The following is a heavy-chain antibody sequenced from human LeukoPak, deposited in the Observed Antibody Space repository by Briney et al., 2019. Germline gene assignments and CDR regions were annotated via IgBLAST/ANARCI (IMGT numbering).Heavy chain of an antibody. CDR3: AISKLDAFDI. CDR2: ISSSSSYI. Sequence: PGGSLRLSCAASGFTFSSHSMNWVRQAPGKGLEWVSSISSSSSYIYYADSVKGRFTISRDNAKNSLYLQMNSLRAEDTAVYYCAISKLDAFDIWGQGTMVTVSS. V-gene: IGHV3-21*01. D-gene: IGHD1-1*01. CDR1: GFTFSSHS. J-gene: IGHJ3*02.